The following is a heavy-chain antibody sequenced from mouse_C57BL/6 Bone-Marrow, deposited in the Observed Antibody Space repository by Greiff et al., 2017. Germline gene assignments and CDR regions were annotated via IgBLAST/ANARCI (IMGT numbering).Heavy chain of an antibody. J-gene: IGHJ1*03. CDR2: INPNNGGT. Sequence: VQLQQSGPELVKPGASVKISCKASGYTFTDYYMNWVKQSHGKSLEWIGDINPNNGGTSYNQKFKGKATLTVDKSSSTAYMELRSLTSEDSAVYYCAILITTVVATDFDVWGTVTTVTVSS. V-gene: IGHV1-26*01. CDR3: AILITTVVATDFDV. D-gene: IGHD1-1*01. CDR1: GYTFTDYY.